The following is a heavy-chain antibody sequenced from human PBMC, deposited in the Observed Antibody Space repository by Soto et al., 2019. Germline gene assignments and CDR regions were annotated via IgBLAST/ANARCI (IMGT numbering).Heavy chain of an antibody. D-gene: IGHD3-10*01. Sequence: QLVQSGAEVKKPGSSVKVSCKASGGDFLSYTISWVRQAPGQGPEWMGTIIPILDVAKNAQKFQRRVAITGDKATSTVYMELRRLRSDDTAVYYCAQMWFGELWHGIDVWGQGTTITVSS. V-gene: IGHV1-69*02. J-gene: IGHJ6*02. CDR2: IIPILDVA. CDR3: AQMWFGELWHGIDV. CDR1: GGDFLSYT.